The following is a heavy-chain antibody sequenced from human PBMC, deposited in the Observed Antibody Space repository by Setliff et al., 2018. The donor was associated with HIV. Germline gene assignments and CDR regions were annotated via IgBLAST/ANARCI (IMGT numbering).Heavy chain of an antibody. CDR3: ARQRNSGTFYYSYYYMDV. CDR1: GYTFTSYA. V-gene: IGHV1-3*01. D-gene: IGHD1-26*01. J-gene: IGHJ6*03. Sequence: ASVKVSCKASGYTFTSYAMHWVRQAPGQRLEWMGWINAGNGNTKYSQKFQGRITITRDTSANTAYVDLGSLRSEDTAVYYCARQRNSGTFYYSYYYMDVWGEGTTVTVSS. CDR2: INAGNGNT.